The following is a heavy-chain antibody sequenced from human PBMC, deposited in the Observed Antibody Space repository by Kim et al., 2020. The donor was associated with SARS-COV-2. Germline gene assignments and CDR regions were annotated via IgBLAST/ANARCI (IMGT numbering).Heavy chain of an antibody. CDR1: GYTFTDYY. J-gene: IGHJ5*02. CDR3: AREFGGTFWFDP. CDR2: LRTRSGVT. D-gene: IGHD3-16*01. V-gene: IGHV1-2*02. Sequence: ASVKVSCKASGYTFTDYYIQWVRQAPGQGLEWMAWLRTRSGVTDYAQKFQGRVTVTRDTLINTAYMELTSLTSDDTAIYYCAREFGGTFWFDPWGQGTLV.